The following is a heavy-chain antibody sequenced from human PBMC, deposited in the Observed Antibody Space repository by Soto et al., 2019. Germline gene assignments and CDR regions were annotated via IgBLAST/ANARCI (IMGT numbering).Heavy chain of an antibody. J-gene: IGHJ4*02. D-gene: IGHD2-2*01. CDR1: GDSVRSGSFY. CDR3: ARDSTAFLFDY. Sequence: QVQLQESGPGRVKPSETLSLTCSVSGDSVRSGSFYWSWIRQPTGRGLEWIGYIYYTGRTSYNPSLQNRVTISIDTSKNQFSLNLTSVTAADTAVYYCARDSTAFLFDYWGQGALVTVSS. V-gene: IGHV4-61*01. CDR2: IYYTGRT.